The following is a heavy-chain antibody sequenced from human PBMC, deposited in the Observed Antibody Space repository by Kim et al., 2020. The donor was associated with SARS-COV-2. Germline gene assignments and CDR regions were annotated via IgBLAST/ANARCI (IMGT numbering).Heavy chain of an antibody. D-gene: IGHD2-15*01. CDR3: AKDGGGILSY. Sequence: GGSLRLSCAASGFTFSSYGMHWVRQAPGKGLEWLAVISYDGSNKYYADSVKGRFTISRDNSKNTLYLQMNSLRAEDTAVYYCAKDGGGILSYWGQGTLVTVSS. J-gene: IGHJ4*02. CDR2: ISYDGSNK. V-gene: IGHV3-30*18. CDR1: GFTFSSYG.